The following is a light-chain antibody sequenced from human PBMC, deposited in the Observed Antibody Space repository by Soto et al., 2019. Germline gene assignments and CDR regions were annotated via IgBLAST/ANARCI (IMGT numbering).Light chain of an antibody. CDR2: DAS. J-gene: IGKJ5*01. CDR1: QSVSSSY. Sequence: EIVLTQSPATLSLSPGERATLSCGASQSVSSSYLAWYQQKPGLAPMLLIYDASSRATGIPDRFSGSGSGTDFTLTISRLEPEDFAVYYCQQYGSSLRSLPIIFGQGTRLEIK. CDR3: QQYGSSLRSLPII. V-gene: IGKV3D-20*01.